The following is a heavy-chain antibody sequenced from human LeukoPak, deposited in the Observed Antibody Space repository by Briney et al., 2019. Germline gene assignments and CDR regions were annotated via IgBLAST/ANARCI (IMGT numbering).Heavy chain of an antibody. CDR2: ISAYNGHT. CDR1: GYTFSSYG. CDR3: ARDYYDILTGYQYNWFGP. J-gene: IGHJ5*02. V-gene: IGHV1-18*04. Sequence: ASVKVSCKTSGYTFSSYGINWVRQAPGQGLEWMGWISAYNGHTDHAQKLQGRLTMTTDTSTTTAYMELRSLRSDDTAVYYCARDYYDILTGYQYNWFGPWGQGTLVTVSS. D-gene: IGHD3-9*01.